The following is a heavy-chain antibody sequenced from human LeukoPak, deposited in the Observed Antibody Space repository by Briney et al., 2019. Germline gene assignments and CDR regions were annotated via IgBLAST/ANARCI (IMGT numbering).Heavy chain of an antibody. Sequence: GGSLRLSCVASGFTFSSYEMNWVRQAPGKGLEWVSYISSSGSTIYYADSVKGRFTISRDNAKNSLYLQMNSLRAEDTAVYYCARSRGFGELLDYWGQGTLVTVSS. J-gene: IGHJ4*02. CDR2: ISSSGSTI. D-gene: IGHD3-10*01. CDR1: GFTFSSYE. CDR3: ARSRGFGELLDY. V-gene: IGHV3-48*03.